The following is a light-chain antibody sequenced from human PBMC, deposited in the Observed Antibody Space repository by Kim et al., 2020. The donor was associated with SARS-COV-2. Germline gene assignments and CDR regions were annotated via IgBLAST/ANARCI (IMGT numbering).Light chain of an antibody. CDR2: KAS. Sequence: DIQMTQSPSTLSASVGDRVTITCRASRSISSWLAWYQQKPGKAPQLLIYKASTLGSGVPSRFSGSESGTEFTLTISSLQPDDFVVYYCLQYSSYSPWTFGQGTKLEIK. CDR3: LQYSSYSPWT. V-gene: IGKV1-5*03. CDR1: RSISSW. J-gene: IGKJ1*01.